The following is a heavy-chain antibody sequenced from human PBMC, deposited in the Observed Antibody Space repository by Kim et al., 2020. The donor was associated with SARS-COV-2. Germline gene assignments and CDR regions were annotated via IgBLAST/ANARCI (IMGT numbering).Heavy chain of an antibody. Sequence: SETLSLTCTVSGGSISSSSYYWGWIRQPPGKGLEWIGSIYYSGSTYYNPSLKSRVTISVDTSKNQFSLKLSSVTAADTAVYYCARLSIVVTAKTETVINDYWGQGTLVTVSS. CDR1: GGSISSSSYY. CDR2: IYYSGST. CDR3: ARLSIVVTAKTETVINDY. D-gene: IGHD3-22*01. V-gene: IGHV4-39*01. J-gene: IGHJ4*02.